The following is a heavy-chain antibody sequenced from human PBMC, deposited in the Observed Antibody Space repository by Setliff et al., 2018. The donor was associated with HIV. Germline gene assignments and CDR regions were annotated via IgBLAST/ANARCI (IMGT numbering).Heavy chain of an antibody. Sequence: SVKVSCKASGGRFSNYGISWVRQAPGQGLEWMGGIIPIFGTTNYAQMFQGRVTMTADESTSTAYMELSSLRSEDTAVYYCARGAVVTNYFDYWGQGTLVTVSS. CDR3: ARGAVVTNYFDY. J-gene: IGHJ4*02. CDR2: IIPIFGTT. CDR1: GGRFSNYG. D-gene: IGHD2-15*01. V-gene: IGHV1-69*13.